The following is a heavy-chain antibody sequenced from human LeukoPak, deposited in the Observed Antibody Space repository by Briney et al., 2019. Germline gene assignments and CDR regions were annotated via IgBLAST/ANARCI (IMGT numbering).Heavy chain of an antibody. D-gene: IGHD2-2*01. Sequence: GGSLRLSCSASGFAFSNYATHWVRQAPGKGLEYVAGINSNGGSTFYADSVKGRFTMSGDNSKNTLYLQMSSLRAEDTAVYYCVKGTSTKYYYYGMDVWGQGTTVTVSS. CDR2: INSNGGST. J-gene: IGHJ6*02. V-gene: IGHV3-64D*06. CDR3: VKGTSTKYYYYGMDV. CDR1: GFAFSNYA.